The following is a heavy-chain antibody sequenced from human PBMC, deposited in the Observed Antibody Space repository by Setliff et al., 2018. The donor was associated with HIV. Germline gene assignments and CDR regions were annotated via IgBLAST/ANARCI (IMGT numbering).Heavy chain of an antibody. CDR3: ARKGNVGGWFDP. Sequence: SETLSLTCTVSGVSFGSSDYYRAWIRQPPGKGLEWIGSFYYSGSTYYNPSLKSRVTISVDTSKNQFSLRLTSVTAADTAVYYCARKGNVGGWFDPWGQGTLVTVSS. V-gene: IGHV4-39*01. CDR1: GVSFGSSDYY. CDR2: FYYSGST. D-gene: IGHD3-16*01. J-gene: IGHJ5*02.